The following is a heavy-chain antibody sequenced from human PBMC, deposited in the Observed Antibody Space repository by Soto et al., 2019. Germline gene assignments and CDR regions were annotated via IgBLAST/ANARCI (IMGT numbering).Heavy chain of an antibody. V-gene: IGHV1-18*01. CDR2: IATYNSNR. CDR3: ATVLRGVVNWFDP. CDR1: GDTFTNFG. D-gene: IGHD3-10*01. Sequence: HLVQSGPEVKKPGASITVSCKTSGDTFTNFGLSWVRQAPGQGLEWMGWIATYNSNRNYAQQFQGRLTLTTDTSTSTAYMELKSLRYDDTAVYYCATVLRGVVNWFDPWGQGTLVTVSS. J-gene: IGHJ5*02.